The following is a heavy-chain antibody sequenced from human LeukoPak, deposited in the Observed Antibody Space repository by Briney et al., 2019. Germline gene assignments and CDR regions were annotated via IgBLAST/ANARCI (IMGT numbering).Heavy chain of an antibody. J-gene: IGHJ4*02. V-gene: IGHV4-31*03. CDR2: TYYGGST. D-gene: IGHD6-19*01. CDR1: GDSISSGGYY. CDR3: ARSGPHGGWYYFDY. Sequence: SETLSLTCTVSGDSISSGGYYWSWLRHHPGKGLEWIGYTYYGGSTYYTPTLESRVSISIDTSAYQFSLKLSSVTAADTAVYYCARSGPHGGWYYFDYWGQGTLVTVSS.